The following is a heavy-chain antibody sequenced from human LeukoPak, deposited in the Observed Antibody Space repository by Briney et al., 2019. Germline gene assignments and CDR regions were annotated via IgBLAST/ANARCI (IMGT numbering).Heavy chain of an antibody. V-gene: IGHV3-30*18. CDR1: GFTFSSYG. D-gene: IGHD6-13*01. CDR2: ISYDGSNK. J-gene: IGHJ4*02. CDR3: AKAGYSSSWSTSPLRY. Sequence: GRSLRLSCAASGFTFSSYGMHWVRQAPGKGLEWVAVISYDGSNKYYADSVKGRSTISRDNSKNTLYLQMNSLRAEDTAVYYCAKAGYSSSWSTSPLRYWGQGTLVTVSS.